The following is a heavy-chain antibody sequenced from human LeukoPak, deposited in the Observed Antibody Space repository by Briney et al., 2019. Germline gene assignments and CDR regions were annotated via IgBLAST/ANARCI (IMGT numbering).Heavy chain of an antibody. V-gene: IGHV1-69*13. CDR1: GGTFSSYA. Sequence: ASVKVSCKASGGTFSSYAISWVRQAPGQGLEWMGGIIPIFGTANYAQKFQGRVTITADESTSTAYMELSSLRSEDTAVYYCARVWFGGSTYYFDYWGQGTLVTVSS. CDR3: ARVWFGGSTYYFDY. D-gene: IGHD3-10*01. CDR2: IIPIFGTA. J-gene: IGHJ4*02.